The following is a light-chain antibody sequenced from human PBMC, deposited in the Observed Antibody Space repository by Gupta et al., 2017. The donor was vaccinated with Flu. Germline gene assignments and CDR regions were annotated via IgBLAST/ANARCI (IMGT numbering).Light chain of an antibody. J-gene: IGKJ1*01. Sequence: GDRVAITCRASQSISTYLNWYQQKPGKAPKLLIYSASSVQSGVPSRFSGSGSGTDFTLTISSLQAEDYATYHCQQSYSTLWTFGQGTKVEIK. CDR2: SAS. CDR3: QQSYSTLWT. V-gene: IGKV1-39*01. CDR1: QSISTY.